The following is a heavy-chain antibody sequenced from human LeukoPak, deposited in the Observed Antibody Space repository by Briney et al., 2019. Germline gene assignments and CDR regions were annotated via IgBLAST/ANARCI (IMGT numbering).Heavy chain of an antibody. CDR3: AKSGYNRFDY. CDR1: GFTVSGDY. D-gene: IGHD5-24*01. CDR2: MYDGGDT. Sequence: GGSLRLSCAVSGFTVSGDYMSWVRQAPGKGLEWVSVMYDGGDTYYADSVKGRFTISRDNSKNTLYLQMNSLRAEDTAVYYCAKSGYNRFDYWGQGTLVTVSS. V-gene: IGHV3-53*01. J-gene: IGHJ4*02.